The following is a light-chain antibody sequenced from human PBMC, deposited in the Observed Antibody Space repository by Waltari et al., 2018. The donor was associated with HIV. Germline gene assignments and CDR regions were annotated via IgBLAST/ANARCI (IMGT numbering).Light chain of an antibody. CDR1: QSVRTS. Sequence: DIVMTQSPAILSVSPGESVTLSCRASQSVRTSLAWYQQKPGQAPRLLIYGASTRATGNPARFSGSGSGTEFTLTISSLQSEDSAVYHCQQYDDWPPFTFGQGTKLEIK. CDR3: QQYDDWPPFT. V-gene: IGKV3-15*01. CDR2: GAS. J-gene: IGKJ2*01.